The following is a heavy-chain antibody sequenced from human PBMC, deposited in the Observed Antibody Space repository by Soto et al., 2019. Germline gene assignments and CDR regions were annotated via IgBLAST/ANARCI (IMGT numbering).Heavy chain of an antibody. CDR2: ISGSSSGT. CDR1: GFNFGAYA. Sequence: EARLLASGGGLIQPGGSLRLSCEASGFNFGAYAMSRVRQAPGKGLEWVAGISGSSSGTSYTDSVKGRFTISRDNSKNTVYLQLNSLRGEDTAVYYCAKDRSENFWVYYYAMDVWGQGTAVTVSS. CDR3: AKDRSENFWVYYYAMDV. D-gene: IGHD6-19*01. V-gene: IGHV3-23*01. J-gene: IGHJ6*02.